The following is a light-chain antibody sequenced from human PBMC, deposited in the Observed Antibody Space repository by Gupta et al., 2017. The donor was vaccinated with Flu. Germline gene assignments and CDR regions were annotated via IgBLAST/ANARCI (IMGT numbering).Light chain of an antibody. CDR3: CSFGAASF. CDR2: DVY. CDR1: SSDVGAYNY. Sequence: GQSVAISCTGSSSDVGAYNYGSWYQQHPGKAPKLIIYDVYKRPSGVPDRVTGSKSGNTASLTISGLQPEDEADYHCCSFGAASFFGGGTKLTVL. V-gene: IGLV2-11*01. J-gene: IGLJ2*01.